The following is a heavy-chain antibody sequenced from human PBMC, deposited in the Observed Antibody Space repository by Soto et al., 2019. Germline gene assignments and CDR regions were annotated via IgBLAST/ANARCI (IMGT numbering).Heavy chain of an antibody. J-gene: IGHJ5*02. CDR2: MNPDSGNT. CDR3: ARGRFRRTWFDP. Sequence: QVQLVQSGAEVKKPGASVKVSCKASGYTFTNYDIHWVRQATGQGLEWMGWMNPDSGNTGQSKQFQGRVTMTRDTSISTAYMEMSSLRSEDTVVYYFARGRFRRTWFDPWGQGTLVTVSS. V-gene: IGHV1-8*01. D-gene: IGHD3-16*01. CDR1: GYTFTNYD.